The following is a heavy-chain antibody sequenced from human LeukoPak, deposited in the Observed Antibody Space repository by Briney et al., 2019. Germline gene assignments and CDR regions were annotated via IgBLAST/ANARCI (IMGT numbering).Heavy chain of an antibody. Sequence: GGSLRLSCAASGFTFSSYAMHWVRQAPGKGLEWVAVISYDGSNKYYADSVKGRFTISRDNSKNTLYLQMNSLRAEDTAVYYCARDGTYYYGSGSYFDYWGQGTLVTVSS. CDR1: GFTFSSYA. CDR3: ARDGTYYYGSGSYFDY. J-gene: IGHJ4*02. CDR2: ISYDGSNK. D-gene: IGHD3-10*01. V-gene: IGHV3-30-3*01.